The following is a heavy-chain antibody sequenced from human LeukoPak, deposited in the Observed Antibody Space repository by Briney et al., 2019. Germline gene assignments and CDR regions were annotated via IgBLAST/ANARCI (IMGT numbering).Heavy chain of an antibody. D-gene: IGHD2-2*01. Sequence: GGSLRLSCAASGFTFDDYAMHWVRHAPGKGLEWVSLISGDGGSTYYADSVKGRFTISRDNSKNSLYLQMNSLRTEDTALYYCAKGFMGVVVPAAMKYWGQGTLVTVSS. V-gene: IGHV3-43*02. CDR3: AKGFMGVVVPAAMKY. J-gene: IGHJ4*02. CDR1: GFTFDDYA. CDR2: ISGDGGST.